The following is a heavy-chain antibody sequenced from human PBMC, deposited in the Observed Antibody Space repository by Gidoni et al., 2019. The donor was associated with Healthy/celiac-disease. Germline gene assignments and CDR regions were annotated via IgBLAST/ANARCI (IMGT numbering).Heavy chain of an antibody. CDR3: ARNHWVRVAAVFDY. CDR1: GGSFSGYY. Sequence: QVQLQQWGAGLLKPSETLSLTCAVYGGSFSGYYWSWIRQPPGKGLEWIGEINHSGSTNYNPSLKSRVTISVDTSKNPFSLKLSSVTAADTAVYYCARNHWVRVAAVFDYWGQGTLVTVSS. V-gene: IGHV4-34*01. CDR2: INHSGST. J-gene: IGHJ4*02. D-gene: IGHD2-15*01.